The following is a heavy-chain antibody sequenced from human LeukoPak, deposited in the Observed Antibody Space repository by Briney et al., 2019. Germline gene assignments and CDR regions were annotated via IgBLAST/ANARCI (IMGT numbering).Heavy chain of an antibody. V-gene: IGHV4-61*01. J-gene: IGHJ4*02. D-gene: IGHD1-14*01. CDR3: ARTGSTGGY. CDR2: IHYSGST. Sequence: PSETLSLTCTVSGGFVSGGNYYCSWTRQSPGKGLEWIGYIHYSGSTVYSPSLKSRVTMSIDTSKNQFSLNLSSVTAADTAVYYCARTGSTGGYWGQGTLVTVSS. CDR1: GGFVSGGNYY.